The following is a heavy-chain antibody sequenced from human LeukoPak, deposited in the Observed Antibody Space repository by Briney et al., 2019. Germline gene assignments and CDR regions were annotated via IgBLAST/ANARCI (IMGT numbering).Heavy chain of an antibody. D-gene: IGHD3-10*01. V-gene: IGHV4-59*01. CDR2: IYYSGST. CDR1: GGSISSYY. CDR3: ARGAFVLLPFDY. J-gene: IGHJ4*02. Sequence: PSETLSLTCTVSGGSISSYYWSWIRQPPGKGLEWIGYIYYSGSTNYHPSLKSRVTISVDTSKNQFSLKLSSVTAADTAVYYCARGAFVLLPFDYWGQGTLVTVSS.